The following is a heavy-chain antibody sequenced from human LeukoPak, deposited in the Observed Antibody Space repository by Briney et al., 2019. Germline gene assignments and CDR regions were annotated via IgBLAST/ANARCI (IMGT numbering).Heavy chain of an antibody. V-gene: IGHV6-1*01. CDR1: GDSLSSNSAA. J-gene: IGHJ5*01. Sequence: SQTLSLTCAISGDSLSSNSAAWNWIRQSPSRGLECLGRTYYRSKWYNDYAISVKSRITINRDTSKNQFSLQLNSVTPEDPAFYYFSRDFCCNSNCPNNWIDSWGQGTLVTVSS. CDR3: SRDFCCNSNCPNNWIDS. D-gene: IGHD2/OR15-2a*01. CDR2: TYYRSKWYN.